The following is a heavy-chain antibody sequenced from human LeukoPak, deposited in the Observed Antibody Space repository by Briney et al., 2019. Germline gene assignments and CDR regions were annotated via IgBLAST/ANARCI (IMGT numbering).Heavy chain of an antibody. CDR2: INHSGST. J-gene: IGHJ4*02. D-gene: IGHD5-24*01. Sequence: SETLSLTCAVYGGSFSGYYWSWIRQPPGKGLEWIGEINHSGSTNYNPSLKSRVTISVDTSKNQFSLKLGSVTAADTAVYYCARYGRRDGYNSVFDYWGQGTLVTVSS. CDR3: ARYGRRDGYNSVFDY. V-gene: IGHV4-34*01. CDR1: GGSFSGYY.